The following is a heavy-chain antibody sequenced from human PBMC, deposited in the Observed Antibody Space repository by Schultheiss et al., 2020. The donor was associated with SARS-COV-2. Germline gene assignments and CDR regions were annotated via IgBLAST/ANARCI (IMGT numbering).Heavy chain of an antibody. CDR3: AKSPQSGLMEYFDY. Sequence: GASLKISCAASGFTFSGHAMTWVRQAPGKGLEWVSGISGSGGDTYYPYSVKGRFTISRDNFKNTLYLQMNNLRAEDTAIYYCAKSPQSGLMEYFDYWGRGTLVTVSS. D-gene: IGHD3-22*01. V-gene: IGHV3-23*01. CDR2: ISGSGGDT. J-gene: IGHJ4*02. CDR1: GFTFSGHA.